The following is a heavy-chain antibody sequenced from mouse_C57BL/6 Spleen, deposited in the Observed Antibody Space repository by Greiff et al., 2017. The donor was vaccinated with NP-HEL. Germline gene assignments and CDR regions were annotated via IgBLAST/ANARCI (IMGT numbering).Heavy chain of an antibody. D-gene: IGHD1-1*01. CDR3: ARSPNLDYYGSQAWFAY. V-gene: IGHV14-2*01. Sequence: VQLQQSGAELVKPGASVKLSCTASGFNIKDYYMHWVKQRTEQGLEWIGRIDPEDGETKYAPKFQGKATITADTSSSTAYMQLSSLTSEDSAVYYCARSPNLDYYGSQAWFAYWGQGTLVTVSA. CDR2: IDPEDGET. J-gene: IGHJ3*01. CDR1: GFNIKDYY.